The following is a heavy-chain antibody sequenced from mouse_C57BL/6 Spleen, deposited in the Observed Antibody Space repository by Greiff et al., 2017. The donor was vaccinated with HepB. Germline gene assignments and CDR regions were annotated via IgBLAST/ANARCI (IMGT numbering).Heavy chain of an antibody. CDR1: GYTFTSYW. CDR2: IDPSDSYT. J-gene: IGHJ4*01. D-gene: IGHD1-1*01. Sequence: QVQLQQSGAELVMPGASVKLSCKASGYTFTSYWMHWVKQRPGQGLEWIGEIDPSDSYTNYNQKFKGKSTLTVDKSSSTAYMQRSSLTSEDSAVYYCARATVVAPDAMDYWGQGTSVTVSS. CDR3: ARATVVAPDAMDY. V-gene: IGHV1-69*01.